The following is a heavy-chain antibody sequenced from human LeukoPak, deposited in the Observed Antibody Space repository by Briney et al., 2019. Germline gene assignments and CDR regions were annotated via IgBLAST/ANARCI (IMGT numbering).Heavy chain of an antibody. CDR1: GFPLGSVS. CDR3: AKQLGGLRFLEWFTY. J-gene: IGHJ4*02. D-gene: IGHD3-3*01. Sequence: GGSLSLSCAPSGFPLGSVSRSWSGRAPGRGRGGASVISGSGGSTYYADSVKGRFTISRDNSKYTLYPQMNSLRAEDTAVYYCAKQLGGLRFLEWFTYWGQGTLVTVSS. V-gene: IGHV3-23*01. CDR2: ISGSGGST.